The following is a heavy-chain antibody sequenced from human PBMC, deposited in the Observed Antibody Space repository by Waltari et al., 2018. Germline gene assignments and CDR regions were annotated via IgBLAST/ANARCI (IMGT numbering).Heavy chain of an antibody. CDR2: IYHSGST. CDR3: ARHSSSTIASFDY. V-gene: IGHV4-38-2*01. Sequence: QVQLQESGPGLVKPSETLSLTCAVSGYSISSGYYWGWIRQPPGKGLEWIGSIYHSGSTYYNPSLKSRVTISVDTSKNQFSLKLSSVTAADTAVYYCARHSSSTIASFDYWGQGTLVTVSS. J-gene: IGHJ4*02. CDR1: GYSISSGYY. D-gene: IGHD6-6*01.